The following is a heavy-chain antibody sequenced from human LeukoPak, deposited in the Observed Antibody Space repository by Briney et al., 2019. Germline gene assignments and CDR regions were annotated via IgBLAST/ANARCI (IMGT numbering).Heavy chain of an antibody. CDR1: GFTFDDYG. CDR3: ARGFRNGPFDC. V-gene: IGHV3-20*04. J-gene: IGHJ4*02. Sequence: PGGSLRLSCEASGFTFDDYGMSWVRHPPGKVLEWVSGISRNGGSTDYADSVKGRFTISRDNAKNPHFLQMNSLRVEDTAFYYCARGFRNGPFDCWGQGTLVTVSS. CDR2: ISRNGGST. D-gene: IGHD2-8*01.